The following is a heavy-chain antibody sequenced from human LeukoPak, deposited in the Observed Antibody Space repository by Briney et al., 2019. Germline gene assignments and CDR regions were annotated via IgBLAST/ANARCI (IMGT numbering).Heavy chain of an antibody. CDR3: AKDWGIAVAGSFDY. D-gene: IGHD6-19*01. V-gene: IGHV3-9*01. J-gene: IGHJ4*02. CDR2: ISWNSGSI. Sequence: GGSLRLSCAASGFTFDDYAMHWVRQAPGKGLEWVSGISWNSGSIGYADSVKGRFTISRDNAKNSLYLQMNSLRAEDTALYYCAKDWGIAVAGSFDYWGQGTLVTVSS. CDR1: GFTFDDYA.